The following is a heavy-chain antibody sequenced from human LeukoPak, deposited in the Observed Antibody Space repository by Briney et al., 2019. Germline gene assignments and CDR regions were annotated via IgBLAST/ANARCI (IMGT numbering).Heavy chain of an antibody. J-gene: IGHJ5*02. V-gene: IGHV3-7*05. CDR2: IKQDGSGK. CDR1: GFTFSSYA. D-gene: IGHD2-2*02. Sequence: PGGSLRLSCAASGFTFSSYAMSWVRQAPGKGLEWVANIKQDGSGKYYLDSVKGRFTISRDNAKNSLSLQMNSLRTEDTAFYFCARTDCTSATCYIGHWGQGTLVTVSS. CDR3: ARTDCTSATCYIGH.